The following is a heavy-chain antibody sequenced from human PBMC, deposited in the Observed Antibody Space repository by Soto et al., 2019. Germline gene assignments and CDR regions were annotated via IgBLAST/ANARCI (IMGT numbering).Heavy chain of an antibody. CDR1: GGSISSSSYY. J-gene: IGHJ6*02. Sequence: PSYTLSLTCTVSGGSISSSSYYCGLIRQPPGKGLEWIGSIYYSRSTYYNPALKSRVTISVDTSKNQFSLKLSSVTAADTAVYYCARSMSSSHAFYYYYGMDVCGEGTTVTV. CDR2: IYYSRST. CDR3: ARSMSSSHAFYYYYGMDV. V-gene: IGHV4-39*01. D-gene: IGHD6-6*01.